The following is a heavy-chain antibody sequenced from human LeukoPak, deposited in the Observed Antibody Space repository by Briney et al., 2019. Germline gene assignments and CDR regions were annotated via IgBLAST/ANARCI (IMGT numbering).Heavy chain of an antibody. V-gene: IGHV3-21*01. Sequence: PGGSLGLSCAASGFTLRRYTLNRVRPAPGKGLWWVSSISSSSSYIYYADSVKGRFTISRDNAKNSLYLQMNSLIAEDTAVYYCAREGSSTSCLDYWGQGTLVTVSS. CDR3: AREGSSTSCLDY. CDR2: ISSSSSYI. J-gene: IGHJ4*02. D-gene: IGHD2-2*01. CDR1: GFTLRRYT.